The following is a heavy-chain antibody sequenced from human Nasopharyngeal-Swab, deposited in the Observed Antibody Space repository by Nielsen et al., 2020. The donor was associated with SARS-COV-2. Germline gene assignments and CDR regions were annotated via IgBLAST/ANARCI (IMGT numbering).Heavy chain of an antibody. Sequence: GESLKISCAAPGFTISSNYMSWVRQAPGKGLEWVSVIYSGGSTYYADSVKGRFTISRDNSKNTLYLQMNSLRAEDTAVYYCARKGGYSYGWSTYYYYGMDVWGQGTTVTVSS. J-gene: IGHJ6*02. D-gene: IGHD5-18*01. CDR3: ARKGGYSYGWSTYYYYGMDV. CDR2: IYSGGST. CDR1: GFTISSNY. V-gene: IGHV3-53*01.